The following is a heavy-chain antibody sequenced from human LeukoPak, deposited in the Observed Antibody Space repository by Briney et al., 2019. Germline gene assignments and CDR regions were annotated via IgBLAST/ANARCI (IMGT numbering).Heavy chain of an antibody. J-gene: IGHJ4*02. Sequence: SETLSLTCTVSGGSISSYYWSWIRQPPGKGLEWIGYIYYSGSTNYNPSLKSRVTISVDTSKNQFSLKLSSVTAADTAVYYCARSTIAMWGGFDYWGQGTLVTVSS. CDR3: ARSTIAMWGGFDY. CDR2: IYYSGST. V-gene: IGHV4-59*01. CDR1: GGSISSYY. D-gene: IGHD6-13*01.